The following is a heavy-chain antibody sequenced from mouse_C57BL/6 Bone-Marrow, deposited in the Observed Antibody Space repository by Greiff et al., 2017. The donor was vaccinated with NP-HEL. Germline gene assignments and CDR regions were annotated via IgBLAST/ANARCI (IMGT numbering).Heavy chain of an antibody. CDR2: IYPRSGNT. J-gene: IGHJ3*01. D-gene: IGHD1-1*01. CDR1: GYTFTSYG. Sequence: QVQLQQSGAELARPGASVKLSCKASGYTFTSYGISWVKQRTGQGLEWIGEIYPRSGNTYYNETFKGKATLTADKSSSTAYMELRSLTSEDSAVYFCAREVFYLAYWGQGTLVTVSA. CDR3: AREVFYLAY. V-gene: IGHV1-81*01.